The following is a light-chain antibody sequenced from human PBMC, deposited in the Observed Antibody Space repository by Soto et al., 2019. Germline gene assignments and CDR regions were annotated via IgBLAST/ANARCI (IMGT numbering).Light chain of an antibody. V-gene: IGKV3-15*01. Sequence: EIVMTQSPATLSVSPGERATLYCRASQSVSSNLAWYQQKPGQAPRLLIYDTSTRATGIPARFSGSGSGTEFTLTISSLQSEDFAVYYCQQYDSSPKTFGQGTKVDIK. CDR3: QQYDSSPKT. CDR2: DTS. CDR1: QSVSSN. J-gene: IGKJ1*01.